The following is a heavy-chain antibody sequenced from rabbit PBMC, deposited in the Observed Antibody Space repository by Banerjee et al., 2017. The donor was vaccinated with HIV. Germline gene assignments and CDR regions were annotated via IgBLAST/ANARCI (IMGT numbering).Heavy chain of an antibody. Sequence: QSLEESGGDLVKPGASLTLTCTASGFSFSSSYYMCWVRQAPGKGLEWIACIYAGSSGSTYYASWAKGRFTISKTSSTTVTLQMTSLTAADTATYFCARDYAGSSNFDLWGPGTLVTVS. J-gene: IGHJ4*01. V-gene: IGHV1S40*01. CDR1: GFSFSSSYY. CDR3: ARDYAGSSNFDL. CDR2: IYAGSSGST. D-gene: IGHD8-1*01.